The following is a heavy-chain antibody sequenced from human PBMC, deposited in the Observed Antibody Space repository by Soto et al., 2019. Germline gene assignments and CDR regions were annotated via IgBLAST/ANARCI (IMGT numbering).Heavy chain of an antibody. V-gene: IGHV1-46*03. Sequence: ASVKVSCKASGYSFSDRYVVWVRQAPGQGLEWMGVINPAGGTTFHAQKFQDRVTMTRDTSTSTAFIELISLRSEDTAVSYCAIVFGTYDEVVPGLWESHFDHWGEGSQLSV. CDR1: GYSFSDRY. D-gene: IGHD1-1*01. CDR2: INPAGGTT. CDR3: AIVFGTYDEVVPGLWESHFDH. J-gene: IGHJ4*02.